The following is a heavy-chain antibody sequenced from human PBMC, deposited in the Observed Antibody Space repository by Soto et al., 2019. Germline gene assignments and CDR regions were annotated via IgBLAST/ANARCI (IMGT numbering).Heavy chain of an antibody. J-gene: IGHJ4*02. CDR1: GSTSTAGN. CDR2: INYNGIYT. CDR3: ARKSNSDISGYDYFDY. Sequence: EGQLVESGGARADPGGSLRLPVQPRGSTSTAGNMPGVAKPPGKGLEYVSSINYNGIYTFYAEPAKGRFTISRDNAKNSLYLQMYSLTAEDTAVYFCARKSNSDISGYDYFDYWGQGTLVIVSS. V-gene: IGHV3-21*06. D-gene: IGHD3-22*01.